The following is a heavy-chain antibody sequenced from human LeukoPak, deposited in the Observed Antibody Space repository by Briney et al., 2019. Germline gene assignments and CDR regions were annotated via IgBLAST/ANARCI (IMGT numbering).Heavy chain of an antibody. CDR3: ARDLLGYSYDAYYFDF. CDR1: GFTFSNYA. CDR2: ISGSGGTS. J-gene: IGHJ4*02. D-gene: IGHD5-18*01. V-gene: IGHV3-23*01. Sequence: GGSLRLSCAASGFTFSNYAMTWVRQAPGKGLEWVSAISGSGGTSYYADSVKGRFTISRDNSKNTLYLQMNSLRAEDTAVYYCARDLLGYSYDAYYFDFWGQGTLVTVSS.